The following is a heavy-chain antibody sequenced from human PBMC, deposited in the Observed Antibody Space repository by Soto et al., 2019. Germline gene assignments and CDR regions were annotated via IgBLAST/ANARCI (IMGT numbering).Heavy chain of an antibody. V-gene: IGHV4-30-4*01. D-gene: IGHD1-1*01. CDR2: IYNRETP. CDR3: VREGDLERRFDY. CDR1: GGSISSGNYF. Sequence: PSETLSLTCTVSGGSISSGNYFWTWIRQSPGKGLEWLESIYNRETPDYNPYLKTRLTISADTSKNQFSLKLTSVTAADTAVYYCVREGDLERRFDYWGRGTLVTVSS. J-gene: IGHJ4*02.